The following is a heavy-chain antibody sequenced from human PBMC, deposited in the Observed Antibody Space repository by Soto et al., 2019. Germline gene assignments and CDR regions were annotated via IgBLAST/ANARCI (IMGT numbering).Heavy chain of an antibody. CDR3: VHLLTGGRFDS. CDR2: IYWDDDK. Sequence: QITLKESGPSLVKPTETLTLTCTFSGFSLSSSGVGVAWIRRPPGQPLEWLALIYWDDDKYTSPSLKSRLTITKDTSKNQVVLLMTNMDPVDTATYFCVHLLTGGRFDSWGQGTLVTVSS. J-gene: IGHJ4*02. D-gene: IGHD3-16*01. CDR1: GFSLSSSGVG. V-gene: IGHV2-5*02.